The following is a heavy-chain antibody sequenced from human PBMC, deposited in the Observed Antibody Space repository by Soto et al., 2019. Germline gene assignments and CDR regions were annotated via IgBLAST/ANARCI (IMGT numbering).Heavy chain of an antibody. D-gene: IGHD3-3*01. V-gene: IGHV3-11*01. CDR2: IDTSGTKI. CDR1: GYTFSDYY. Sequence: QVQLVESGGDLVKPGGSLRLSCAASGYTFSDYYMSWIRQAPGKGREWISYIDTSGTKIYYADSVKGRFTITRDNSKNSLYLEMNSLRDEDTAVYYCASHYDMWSGNLTHVDYWGQGTLVTVSS. CDR3: ASHYDMWSGNLTHVDY. J-gene: IGHJ4*02.